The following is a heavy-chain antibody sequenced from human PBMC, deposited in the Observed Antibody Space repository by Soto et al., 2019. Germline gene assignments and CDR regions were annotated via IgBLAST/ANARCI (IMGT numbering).Heavy chain of an antibody. J-gene: IGHJ4*02. CDR1: GGSISSYY. CDR2: IYYSGST. V-gene: IGHV4-59*12. D-gene: IGHD1-26*01. Sequence: PSETLSLTCTVSGGSISSYYWSWIRQPPGKGLEWIGYIYYSGSTYYNPSLKSRVTISVDTSKNQFSLKLSSVTAADTAVYYCAGDRVEMGDGYYFDYWGQGTLVTVSS. CDR3: AGDRVEMGDGYYFDY.